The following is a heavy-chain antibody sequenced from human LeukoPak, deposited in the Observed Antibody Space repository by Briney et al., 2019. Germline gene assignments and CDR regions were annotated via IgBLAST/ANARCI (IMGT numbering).Heavy chain of an antibody. V-gene: IGHV1-8*01. CDR1: GYTFTSYD. CDR2: MSPNSGNT. J-gene: IGHJ6*04. CDR3: ARGLEMATIRYGMDV. D-gene: IGHD5-24*01. Sequence: ASVKVSCKASGYTFTSYDINWVRQATGQGLEWMGWMSPNSGNTGYAQKFQGRVTMTRNTSISTAYMELSSLRSEDTAVYYCARGLEMATIRYGMDVWGKGTTVTISS.